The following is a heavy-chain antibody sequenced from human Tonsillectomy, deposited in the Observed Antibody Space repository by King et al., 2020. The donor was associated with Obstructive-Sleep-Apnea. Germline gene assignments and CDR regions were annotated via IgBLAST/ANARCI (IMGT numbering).Heavy chain of an antibody. CDR3: ARDKKVGVDYGDYGLDY. D-gene: IGHD4-17*01. J-gene: IGHJ4*02. CDR1: GGSISSSSYY. V-gene: IGHV4-39*06. Sequence: RLQLQESGPGLVKPSETLSLTCTVSGGSISSSSYYWGWIRQPPGKGLEWIGSIYYSGSTYYNPSLKSRVTISVDTSKNQFSLKLSSVTAADTAVYYCARDKKVGVDYGDYGLDYWGQGTLVTVSS. CDR2: IYYSGST.